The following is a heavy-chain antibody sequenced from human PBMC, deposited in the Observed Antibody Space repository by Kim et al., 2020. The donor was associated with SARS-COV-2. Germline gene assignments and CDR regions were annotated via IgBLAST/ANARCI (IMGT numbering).Heavy chain of an antibody. V-gene: IGHV3-30*02. D-gene: IGHD4-17*01. CDR3: AKDRVQGGDYDSYFDY. Sequence: SVKGRFTISRDNSKNTLYLQMNSLRAEDTAVYYCAKDRVQGGDYDSYFDYWGQGTLVTVSS. J-gene: IGHJ4*02.